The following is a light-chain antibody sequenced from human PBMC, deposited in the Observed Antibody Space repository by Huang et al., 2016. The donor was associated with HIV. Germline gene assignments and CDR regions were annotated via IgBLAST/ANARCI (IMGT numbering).Light chain of an antibody. V-gene: IGKV3-20*01. CDR2: GAS. CDR3: QQYDTSPPIT. Sequence: EIVLTQSPGTLSLSPGESATLSCRASQSVRSRFLAVYQQRPGQAPRLLISGASTRATGFPERFSGSGSGTDFTLTISRLEPDDCAVYYCQQYDTSPPITFGPGTKVDI. J-gene: IGKJ3*01. CDR1: QSVRSRF.